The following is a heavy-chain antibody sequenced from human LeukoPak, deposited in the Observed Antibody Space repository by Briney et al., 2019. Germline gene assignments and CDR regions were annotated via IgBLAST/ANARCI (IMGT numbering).Heavy chain of an antibody. J-gene: IGHJ4*02. V-gene: IGHV3-66*02. CDR1: GFAVSIMY. Sequence: GGSLRLSRSPSGFAVSIMYMRDVRPAPGKRLEWVSLIYISEITKYTDPVKGRFTISRDNSKNTLYLQMNSLSAEDTAVYYCAGYYGGKFDYWGQGTLVTVSS. CDR2: IYISEIT. CDR3: AGYYGGKFDY. D-gene: IGHD2-21*01.